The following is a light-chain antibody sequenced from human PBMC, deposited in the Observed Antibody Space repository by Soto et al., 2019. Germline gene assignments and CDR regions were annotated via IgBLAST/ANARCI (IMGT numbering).Light chain of an antibody. CDR2: GHS. CDR1: SSNIGAGYD. CDR3: QSYDSSLSGDVV. Sequence: QSVLTQPPSVSGAPGQRVTISCTGSSSNIGAGYDVHWYQQLPGTAPKLLIYGHSNRPSGVPDRFSGSKSGTSASLAITGLQAEDEADYYCQSYDSSLSGDVVFGGGTKLTVL. V-gene: IGLV1-40*01. J-gene: IGLJ2*01.